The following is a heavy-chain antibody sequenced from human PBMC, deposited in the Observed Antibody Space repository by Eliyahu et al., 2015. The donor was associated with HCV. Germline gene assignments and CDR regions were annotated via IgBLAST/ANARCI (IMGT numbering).Heavy chain of an antibody. D-gene: IGHD3-9*01. Sequence: EVQLVESGGGLVKPGGSLXLSCAXSGFXFSXYSMNWVRQAPGKGLEWVSSIXSSSSYIYYADSVKGRFTISRDNAKNSLYLQMNSLRAEDTAVYYCARSLHYDILTGYLYGMDVWGQGTTVTVSS. CDR1: GFXFSXYS. V-gene: IGHV3-21*01. J-gene: IGHJ6*02. CDR3: ARSLHYDILTGYLYGMDV. CDR2: IXSSSSYI.